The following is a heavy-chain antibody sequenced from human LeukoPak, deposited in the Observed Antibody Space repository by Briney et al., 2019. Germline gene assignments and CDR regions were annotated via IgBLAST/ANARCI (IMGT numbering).Heavy chain of an antibody. Sequence: MGRIIPSGGDTIHAEKFRGRLTMTRDTSTRTHYMELSSLRSEDTAVYFCARDNSRWSFDYWGRGTPVTVSS. V-gene: IGHV1-46*03. CDR2: IIPSGGDT. D-gene: IGHD2/OR15-2a*01. J-gene: IGHJ4*02. CDR3: ARDNSRWSFDY.